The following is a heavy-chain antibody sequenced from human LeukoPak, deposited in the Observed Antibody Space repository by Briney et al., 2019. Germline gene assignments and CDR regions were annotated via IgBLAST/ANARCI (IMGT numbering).Heavy chain of an antibody. CDR1: GFTFSGYT. V-gene: IGHV3-30*04. CDR3: ARDMGYSGSAGGRFDP. J-gene: IGHJ5*02. D-gene: IGHD5-12*01. Sequence: PGGSLRLSCAASGFTFSGYTMHWVRQAPGKGLEWVALTSFDGTYTSYADFVRGRFTISRDNSKNTLYLQMSSLRPEDTAVYYCARDMGYSGSAGGRFDPWGQGTLVTVSS. CDR2: TSFDGTYT.